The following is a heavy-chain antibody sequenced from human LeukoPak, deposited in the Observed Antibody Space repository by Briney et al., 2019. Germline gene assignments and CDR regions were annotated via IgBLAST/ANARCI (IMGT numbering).Heavy chain of an antibody. CDR3: ARDRYYDFWSGQSSGMDV. CDR2: ISAYNGNT. V-gene: IGHV1-18*01. Sequence: GASVKVSCKASGYTFTSYGISWVRQAPGQGLEWMGWISAYNGNTNYAQKLQGRVTMTTDTSTSTAYMELSSLRSEDTAVYYCARDRYYDFWSGQSSGMDVWGQGTTVTVSS. J-gene: IGHJ6*02. CDR1: GYTFTSYG. D-gene: IGHD3-3*01.